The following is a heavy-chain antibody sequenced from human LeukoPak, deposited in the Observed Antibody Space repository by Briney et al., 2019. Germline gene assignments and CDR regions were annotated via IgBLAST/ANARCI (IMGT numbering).Heavy chain of an antibody. CDR2: VFNSGGS. J-gene: IGHJ4*02. V-gene: IGHV4-59*01. CDR1: GGSISSYY. Sequence: SETLSLTCTVSGGSISSYYWSWIRQPPGKGLEWIGYVFNSGGSNYNPSLQSRVTMSVDTSKNQFSLKLSSVIAADTAVYYCVRTLGGYTYGPFDYWGQGTLVTVSS. D-gene: IGHD5-18*01. CDR3: VRTLGGYTYGPFDY.